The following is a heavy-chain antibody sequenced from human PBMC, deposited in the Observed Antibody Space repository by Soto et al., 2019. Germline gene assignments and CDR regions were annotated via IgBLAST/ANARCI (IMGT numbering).Heavy chain of an antibody. Sequence: GGSLRLSCVVSGFTFSMYWMHWVRQVPGQSPFWVSRISDDGTTTNYADSVRGRFTISRDNSKNTLYLQMNNLKPDDTAICCTRGPRADSSGTGAHWGQGTPVTVSS. D-gene: IGHD1-26*01. CDR3: RGPRADSSGTGAH. J-gene: IGHJ4*02. V-gene: IGHV3-74*01. CDR1: GFTFSMYW. CDR2: ISDDGTTT.